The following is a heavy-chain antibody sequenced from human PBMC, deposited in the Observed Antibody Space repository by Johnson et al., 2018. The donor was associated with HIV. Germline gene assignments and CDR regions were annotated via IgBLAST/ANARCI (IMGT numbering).Heavy chain of an antibody. V-gene: IGHV3-43D*03. CDR1: GFTFDDYA. Sequence: VESGGAVVQPGGSLRLSCAASGFTFDDYAMHWVRQVPGNGLEWVSLIRWDGAITRYVDSVKGRFTISRDNSSNSLYLQMKSLKIEDTSVYYCTTDFRLRGGFLKAGIGGGAFDIWGQGTMVTVSS. D-gene: IGHD2/OR15-2a*01. CDR2: IRWDGAIT. J-gene: IGHJ3*02. CDR3: TTDFRLRGGFLKAGIGGGAFDI.